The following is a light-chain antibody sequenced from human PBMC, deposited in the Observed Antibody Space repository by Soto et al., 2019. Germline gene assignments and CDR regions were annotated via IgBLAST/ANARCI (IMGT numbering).Light chain of an antibody. Sequence: DIQMTQSPSSLSASVGDRVTITCRASQDINNYVAWYQQKPGKVHKLLIYGASTLQSGVPSRFSVSGSGTDCTLTISSPQPEDCATYYWQKYNSAPLSCGGAIKVEIK. V-gene: IGKV1-27*01. CDR2: GAS. CDR3: QKYNSAPLS. CDR1: QDINNY. J-gene: IGKJ4*01.